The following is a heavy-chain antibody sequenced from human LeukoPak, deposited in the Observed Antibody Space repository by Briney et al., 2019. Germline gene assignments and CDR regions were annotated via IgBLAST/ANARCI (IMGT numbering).Heavy chain of an antibody. V-gene: IGHV3-74*01. CDR3: AREAIDG. CDR2: IKSDGST. D-gene: IGHD3-22*01. J-gene: IGHJ4*02. CDR1: GFTFSSYW. Sequence: GGSLRLSCAASGFTFSSYWMHWVRQAPGKGLVWVSRIKSDGSTNYADSVKGRFTISRDNSKNTLFLQMNSLRAEDTAIYFCAREAIDGWGQGTLVTVSS.